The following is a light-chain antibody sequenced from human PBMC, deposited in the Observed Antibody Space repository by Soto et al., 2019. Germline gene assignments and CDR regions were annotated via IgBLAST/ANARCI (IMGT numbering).Light chain of an antibody. J-gene: IGKJ1*01. CDR1: QSVSSN. CDR2: GAS. V-gene: IGKV3D-15*01. CDR3: QQYNNWPWT. Sequence: EIVLTQSPATLSLSPGERATLSCRASQSVSSNLAWYQQKPGQAPRLLIYGASSRATGIPARFSGSGSGTDFTLTISSLQSEDLAVYYCQQYNNWPWTFGQGTKVDI.